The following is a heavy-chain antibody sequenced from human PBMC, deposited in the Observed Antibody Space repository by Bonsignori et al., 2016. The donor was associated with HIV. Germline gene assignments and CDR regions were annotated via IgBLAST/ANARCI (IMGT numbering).Heavy chain of an antibody. J-gene: IGHJ4*02. D-gene: IGHD3-10*01. Sequence: GESLKISCAASGFTVSSNYMSWVRQAPGKGLEWVSVIYSGGSTYYADSVKGRFTISRDNSKNTLYLQMNSLRAEDTAVYYCASEGGSGDYWGQGTLVTVSS. CDR3: ASEGGSGDY. V-gene: IGHV3-53*01. CDR2: IYSGGST. CDR1: GFTVSSNY.